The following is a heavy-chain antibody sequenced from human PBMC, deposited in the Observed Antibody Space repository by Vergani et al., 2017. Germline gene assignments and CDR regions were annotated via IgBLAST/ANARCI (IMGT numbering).Heavy chain of an antibody. Sequence: QVQLVESGGGVVQPGRSLRLSCVASGFTFSDTAMHWVRQAPGKGLEWVAYISYDGRNKEYGDSVKGRFTISRDNSMNTVSLQMNNLRVEDTALYYCAKDRSRSWEYWGQGTLVTVSS. V-gene: IGHV3-30*18. CDR3: AKDRSRSWEY. D-gene: IGHD6-13*01. CDR1: GFTFSDTA. CDR2: ISYDGRNK. J-gene: IGHJ4*02.